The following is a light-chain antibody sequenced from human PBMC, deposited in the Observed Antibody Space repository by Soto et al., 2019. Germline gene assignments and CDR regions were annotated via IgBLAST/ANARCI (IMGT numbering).Light chain of an antibody. Sequence: DIQMTQSPSTLSASVGDRVTITCRASQSISSWLAWYQQKPGKAPKLLIYDASSLESGVPPRFSGSGSGTEFTLTISSLQPDDFATYYCQQYNSEWTFGQGTKV. CDR3: QQYNSEWT. CDR2: DAS. J-gene: IGKJ1*01. V-gene: IGKV1-5*01. CDR1: QSISSW.